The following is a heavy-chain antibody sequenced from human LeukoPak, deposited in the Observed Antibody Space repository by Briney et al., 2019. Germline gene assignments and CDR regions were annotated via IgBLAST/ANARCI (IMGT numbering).Heavy chain of an antibody. Sequence: QTRGSLRLSCAASAFTFSGYSMNWVRQAPGKGLEWVSYISPSATTIYYADSVKGRFTISRDNAKNSLYLQMNSLRAEDTAVYYCAREYSSSSGRSFDYWGQGTLVTVSS. CDR1: AFTFSGYS. CDR2: ISPSATTI. CDR3: AREYSSSSGRSFDY. D-gene: IGHD6-6*01. J-gene: IGHJ4*02. V-gene: IGHV3-48*01.